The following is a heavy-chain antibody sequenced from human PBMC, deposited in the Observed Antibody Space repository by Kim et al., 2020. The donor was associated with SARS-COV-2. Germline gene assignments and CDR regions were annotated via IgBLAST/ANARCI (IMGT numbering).Heavy chain of an antibody. CDR3: ARDVTSLDSSGFGDC. Sequence: GGSLRLSCAASGFTFSSYDMHWVRQATGKGLEWVAVISYAGSNNYYAAAEKRRFTTFGNDTKTTLYLKKSSLRAEETAVYYSARDVTSLDSSGFGDCWG. CDR1: GFTFSSYD. V-gene: IGHV3-30*03. J-gene: IGHJ1*01. D-gene: IGHD3-22*01. CDR2: ISYAGSNN.